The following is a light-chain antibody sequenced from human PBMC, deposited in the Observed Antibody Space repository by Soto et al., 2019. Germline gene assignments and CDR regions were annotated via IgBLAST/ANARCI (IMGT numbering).Light chain of an antibody. CDR3: QQYGSSIT. Sequence: EIVLTQSPGTLSLSPGERATLSCRASQSVRSSYLAWYQQKPGQAPRLLIYGASSRATGIPDRFSGSGSGTDFTLTINRLEPEDFAVYYCQQYGSSITFGQGTRWRI. CDR1: QSVRSSY. CDR2: GAS. V-gene: IGKV3-20*01. J-gene: IGKJ5*01.